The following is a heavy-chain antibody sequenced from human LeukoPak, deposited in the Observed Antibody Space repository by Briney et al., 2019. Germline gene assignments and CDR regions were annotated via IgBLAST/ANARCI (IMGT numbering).Heavy chain of an antibody. CDR3: ARDRPQQWLVRGQRGYYYYMDV. D-gene: IGHD6-19*01. CDR2: IKQDGSEK. V-gene: IGHV3-7*01. CDR1: GFTFNNYW. J-gene: IGHJ6*03. Sequence: GGSLRLSCAASGFTFNNYWMTWVRQAPGMGLEWVANIKQDGSEKYYVDSVKGRSTISRDIAKNSLYLQMNSLRAEDTAVYYCARDRPQQWLVRGQRGYYYYMDVWGKGTTVTISS.